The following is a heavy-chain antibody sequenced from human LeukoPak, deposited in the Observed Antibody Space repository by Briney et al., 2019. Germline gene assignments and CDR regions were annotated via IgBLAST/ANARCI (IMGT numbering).Heavy chain of an antibody. CDR2: IYYSGST. CDR3: ARAPATLQFGYYYYYMDV. V-gene: IGHV4-39*07. CDR1: GGSISSSSYY. D-gene: IGHD3-16*01. J-gene: IGHJ6*03. Sequence: SEPLSLPCTVSGGSISSSSYYWGWIRQPPGKGLEWIGSIYYSGSTYYNPSLKSRVTISVDTSKNQFSLKLSSVTAADTAVYYCARAPATLQFGYYYYYMDVWGKGTTVTVS.